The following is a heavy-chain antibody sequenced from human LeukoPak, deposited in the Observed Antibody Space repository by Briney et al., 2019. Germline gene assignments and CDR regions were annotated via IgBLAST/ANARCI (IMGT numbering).Heavy chain of an antibody. CDR1: GGSFSGYY. D-gene: IGHD3-10*01. CDR3: ARGRLGTGSNYIPTKGSEY. CDR2: INHSGST. V-gene: IGHV4-34*01. J-gene: IGHJ4*02. Sequence: SETLSLTCSVYGGSFSGYYWSWIRQPPGKGLEWNGEINHSGSTNYNPSLKSRVTISVDTSKNQFSLKLSSVTAADTAVYYCARGRLGTGSNYIPTKGSEYWGQGTLVTVSS.